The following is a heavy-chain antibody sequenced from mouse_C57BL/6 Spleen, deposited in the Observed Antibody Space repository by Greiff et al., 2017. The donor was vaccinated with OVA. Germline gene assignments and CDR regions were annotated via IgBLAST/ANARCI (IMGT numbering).Heavy chain of an antibody. J-gene: IGHJ2*01. Sequence: EVQGVESGGDLVKPGGSLKLSCAASGFTFSSYGMSWVRQTPDKRLEWVATISSGGSYTYYPDSVKGRFTISRDNAKNTLYLQMSSLKSEDTAMYYCARTAQADFDYWGQGTTLTVSS. CDR2: ISSGGSYT. CDR3: ARTAQADFDY. V-gene: IGHV5-6*01. CDR1: GFTFSSYG. D-gene: IGHD3-2*02.